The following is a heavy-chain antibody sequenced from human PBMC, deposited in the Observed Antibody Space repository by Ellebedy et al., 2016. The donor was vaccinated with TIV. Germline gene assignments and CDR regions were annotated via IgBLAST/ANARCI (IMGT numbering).Heavy chain of an antibody. CDR1: GYTFTGYY. D-gene: IGHD2-2*01. CDR3: ARMRHGTSALDY. V-gene: IGHV1-2*04. Sequence: AASVKVSCKTSGYTFTGYYIHWVRQAPRQGLEWMGWINPNSGGTNYAQKFQGSVTMTRDTSITTAYMELSRLTSDDTALYFCARMRHGTSALDYWGQGTLITVSS. J-gene: IGHJ4*02. CDR2: INPNSGGT.